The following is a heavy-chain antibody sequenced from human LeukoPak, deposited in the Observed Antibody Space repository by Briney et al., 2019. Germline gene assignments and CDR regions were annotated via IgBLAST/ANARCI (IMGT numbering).Heavy chain of an antibody. D-gene: IGHD3-22*01. Sequence: EASVKVSCKASGGTFSSYAISWVRQAPGQGLEWMGGIIPIFGTANYAQKFQGRVTITTDESTSTAYMELSSLRSEDTAVYHCASLGYYDSSGYFPSDYWGQGTLVTVSS. CDR2: IIPIFGTA. CDR1: GGTFSSYA. J-gene: IGHJ4*02. V-gene: IGHV1-69*05. CDR3: ASLGYYDSSGYFPSDY.